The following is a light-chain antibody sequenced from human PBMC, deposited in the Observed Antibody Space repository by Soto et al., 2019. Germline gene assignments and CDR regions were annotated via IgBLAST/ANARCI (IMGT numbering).Light chain of an antibody. CDR3: QKYDTAAQT. CDR1: QGIIDY. Sequence: DIQMTQSPSSLSASVGDRVTITCRASQGIIDYLAWYQQKPGKAPELLIYAASTLQSGVPSRFSGSGSWTDFTITISSQQPEYVATYYCQKYDTAAQTFGPGTRVDTK. V-gene: IGKV1-27*01. CDR2: AAS. J-gene: IGKJ1*01.